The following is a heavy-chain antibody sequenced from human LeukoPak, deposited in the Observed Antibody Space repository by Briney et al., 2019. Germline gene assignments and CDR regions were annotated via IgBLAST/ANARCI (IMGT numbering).Heavy chain of an antibody. Sequence: WETLSLTCTVSGGSVSSGSYYWSWIRQPPGKGLEWIGYIYYSGSTNYNPSLKSRVTISVDTSKNQFSLKLSSVTAADTAVYYCARDRRIAVAGTRYYYYGMDVWGKGTTVTVSS. D-gene: IGHD6-19*01. V-gene: IGHV4-61*01. CDR3: ARDRRIAVAGTRYYYYGMDV. CDR2: IYYSGST. J-gene: IGHJ6*04. CDR1: GGSVSSGSYY.